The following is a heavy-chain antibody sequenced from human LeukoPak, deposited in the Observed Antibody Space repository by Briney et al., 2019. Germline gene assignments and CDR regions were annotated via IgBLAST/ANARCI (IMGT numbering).Heavy chain of an antibody. Sequence: GASVKVSCKASGYTFTGYYMHWVRQAPGQGLEWMGGIIPIFGTANYAQKFQGRVTITADESTSTAYMELSSLRSEDTAVYYCARANYGDYVADYWGQGTLVTVSS. CDR1: GYTFTGYY. V-gene: IGHV1-69*13. D-gene: IGHD4-17*01. CDR3: ARANYGDYVADY. CDR2: IIPIFGTA. J-gene: IGHJ4*02.